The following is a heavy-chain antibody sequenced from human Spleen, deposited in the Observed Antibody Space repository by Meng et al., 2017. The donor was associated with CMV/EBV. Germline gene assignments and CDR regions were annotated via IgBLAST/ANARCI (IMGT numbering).Heavy chain of an antibody. J-gene: IGHJ6*02. CDR3: ARDVGYYDSSGYYYWYYGMDV. CDR2: ITSSSSYI. V-gene: IGHV3-21*01. Sequence: GESLKISCAASEFSFSTYSMNWVRQAPGKGLEWVSSITSSSSYIDYADSVRGRFTISRDNAKKSLYLQMNSLRTEDTAVYYCARDVGYYDSSGYYYWYYGMDVWGQGTTVTVSS. CDR1: EFSFSTYS. D-gene: IGHD3-22*01.